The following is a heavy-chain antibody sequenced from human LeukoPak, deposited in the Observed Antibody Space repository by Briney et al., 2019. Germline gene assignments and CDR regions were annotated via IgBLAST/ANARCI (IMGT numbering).Heavy chain of an antibody. J-gene: IGHJ3*02. Sequence: GGSLRLSCAASGFTLSSYAMHWVRQPAGKGLEWVSAIGTAGDTFYPGSVKGRFTISRENAKKSLFLQMNSLRAEDTAVYYCAKGSTSSPYSGGHAFDIWGQGRMVTVSS. CDR3: AKGSTSSPYSGGHAFDI. CDR2: IGTAGDT. CDR1: GFTLSSYA. V-gene: IGHV3-13*01. D-gene: IGHD2-15*01.